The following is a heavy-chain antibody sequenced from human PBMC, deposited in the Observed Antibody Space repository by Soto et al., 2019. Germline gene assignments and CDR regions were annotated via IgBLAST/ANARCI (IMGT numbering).Heavy chain of an antibody. CDR2: VYHSGST. D-gene: IGHD6-19*01. CDR3: ARRAVAGPIDI. V-gene: IGHV4-4*02. J-gene: IGHJ3*02. CDR1: GGSISGSNW. Sequence: QVQLQESGPGLVKPSGTVSLTCAVTGGSISGSNWWSWVRQPPGKGLEWIGEVYHSGSTNYNPSLKSRVIISVDNSKKHFSLKLTSLAAADTAVFYWARRAVAGPIDIWGQGTVVTVSS.